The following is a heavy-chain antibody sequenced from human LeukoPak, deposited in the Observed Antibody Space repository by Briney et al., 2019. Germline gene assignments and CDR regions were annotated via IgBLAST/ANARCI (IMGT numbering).Heavy chain of an antibody. CDR1: GFTFSSYA. D-gene: IGHD6-19*01. Sequence: GGSLRLSCAASGFTFSSYAMHWVRQAPGKGLERVAVISYDGSNKYYADSVKGRFTISRDNSKNTLYLQMNSLRAEDTAVYYCARSSGWHPFDYWGQGTLVTVSS. CDR3: ARSSGWHPFDY. CDR2: ISYDGSNK. V-gene: IGHV3-30-3*01. J-gene: IGHJ4*02.